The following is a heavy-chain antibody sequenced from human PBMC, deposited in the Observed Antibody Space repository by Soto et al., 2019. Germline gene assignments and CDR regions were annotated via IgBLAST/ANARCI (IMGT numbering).Heavy chain of an antibody. CDR1: GGSISSSSYY. CDR2: IYYSGST. CDR3: ARRDTHHYIDV. V-gene: IGHV4-39*01. J-gene: IGHJ6*03. Sequence: PSETLSLTCTVSGGSISSSSYYWGWNRQPPGKGLEWIGSIYYSGSTYYNPSLKSRVTISVDTSKNQFSLKLSSVTAADTAVYYCARRDTHHYIDVWGKGTTVTVSS.